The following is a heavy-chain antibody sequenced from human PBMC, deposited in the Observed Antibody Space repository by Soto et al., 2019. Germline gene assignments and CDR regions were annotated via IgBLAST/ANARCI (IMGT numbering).Heavy chain of an antibody. Sequence: QLQLQESGPGLVKPSETLSLTCTVSGGSISSSSYYWGWIRQPPGKGLEWIGSIYYSGNTYYNPSLKSRVTISVDTSKNQFSLKLTSVTAADTAVYNCARMATFWYFDLWGRGTLVTVSS. CDR2: IYYSGNT. CDR3: ARMATFWYFDL. D-gene: IGHD5-12*01. J-gene: IGHJ2*01. CDR1: GGSISSSSYY. V-gene: IGHV4-39*01.